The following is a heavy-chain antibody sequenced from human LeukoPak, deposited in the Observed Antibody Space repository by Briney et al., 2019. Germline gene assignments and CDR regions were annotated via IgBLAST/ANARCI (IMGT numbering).Heavy chain of an antibody. J-gene: IGHJ4*02. CDR3: AKDSSQGGDYFDS. V-gene: IGHV3-23*01. D-gene: IGHD3-16*01. CDR1: GFTFSSYA. CDR2: ITSSGGST. Sequence: AGGPLRLSCAASGFTFSSYAMSWVRQAPGKGLEWVSVITSSGGSTYYADSVKGRFTISRDNSKNTLYLQMNSLRAEDTAVYYCAKDSSQGGDYFDSWGQGTLVTVSS.